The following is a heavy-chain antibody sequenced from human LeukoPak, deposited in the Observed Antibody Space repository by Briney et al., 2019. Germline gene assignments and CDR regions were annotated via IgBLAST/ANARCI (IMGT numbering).Heavy chain of an antibody. J-gene: IGHJ4*01. CDR1: GFTFSSYT. D-gene: IGHD4-23*01. Sequence: GGSLRLSCAASGFTFSSYTMSWVRPAPGKGLAWVSSIKGIVGDLYTAHSVKGRFTISRDNGKNTLYVQMNSLRAEGTAVYYCVRKYGGNDYWGHRTLATLPS. CDR2: IKGIVGDL. CDR3: VRKYGGNDY. V-gene: IGHV3-21*01.